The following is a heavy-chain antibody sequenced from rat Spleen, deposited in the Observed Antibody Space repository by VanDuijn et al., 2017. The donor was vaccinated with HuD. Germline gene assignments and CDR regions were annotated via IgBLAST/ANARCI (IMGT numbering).Heavy chain of an antibody. CDR1: GFSITSYH. Sequence: QVQLKESGPGLVQPSQTLSLTCTVSGFSITSYHVHWVRQPPGKGLEWMGRIQSGGSTDYNSALKSRLSISRDTSKSQVFLKMSSLQTADTATYYCAREGTGSTFRYWGQGVMVTVSS. CDR3: AREGTGSTFRY. D-gene: IGHD5-1*01. J-gene: IGHJ2*01. V-gene: IGHV2S1*01. CDR2: IQSGGST.